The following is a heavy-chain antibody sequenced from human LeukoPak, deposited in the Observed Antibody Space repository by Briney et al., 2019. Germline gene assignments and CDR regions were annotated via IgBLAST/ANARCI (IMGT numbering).Heavy chain of an antibody. CDR3: ARRPDYGDYAGNSGIDY. CDR2: INHSGST. CDR1: GGSFSGYY. Sequence: PSETLSLTCAVYGGSFSGYYWSWIRQPPGKGLEWIGEINHSGSTNYNPSLKSRVTISVDTSKNQFSLKLSSVTAADTAVYYCARRPDYGDYAGNSGIDYWGQGTLVTVSS. V-gene: IGHV4-34*01. D-gene: IGHD4-17*01. J-gene: IGHJ4*02.